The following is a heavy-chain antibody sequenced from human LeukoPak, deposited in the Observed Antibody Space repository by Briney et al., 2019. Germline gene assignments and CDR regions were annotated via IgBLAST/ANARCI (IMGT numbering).Heavy chain of an antibody. CDR1: GFTFDDSG. CDR2: INWTGGST. CDR3: AELGITMIGGV. D-gene: IGHD3-10*02. Sequence: GGSLRLSCAASGFTFDDSGMSWARQAPGKGLEWVSGINWTGGSTGYADSVKGRFTISRDNAKNSLYLQMNSLRAEDTAVYYCAELGITMIGGVWGKGTTVTISS. J-gene: IGHJ6*04. V-gene: IGHV3-20*04.